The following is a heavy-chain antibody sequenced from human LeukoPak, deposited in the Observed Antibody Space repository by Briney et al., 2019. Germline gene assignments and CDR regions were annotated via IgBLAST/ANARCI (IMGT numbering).Heavy chain of an antibody. J-gene: IGHJ3*02. CDR1: GGSISSSSYY. V-gene: IGHV4-39*07. CDR2: INHSGST. CDR3: ARVAVEWLVEKIGAFDI. D-gene: IGHD6-19*01. Sequence: PSETLSLTCTVSGGSISSSSYYWGWIRQPPGKGLEWIGEINHSGSTNYNPSLKSRVTISVDTSKNQFSLKLSSVTAADTAVYYCARVAVEWLVEKIGAFDIWGQGTMVTVSS.